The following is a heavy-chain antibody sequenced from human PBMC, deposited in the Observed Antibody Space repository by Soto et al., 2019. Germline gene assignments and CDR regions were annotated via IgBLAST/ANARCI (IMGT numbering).Heavy chain of an antibody. J-gene: IGHJ3*02. D-gene: IGHD2-2*02. CDR1: GGSISSYY. Sequence: ETLSLTCTVSGGSISSYYWSWIRQPPGKGLEWIGYIYYSGSTNYNPSLKSRVTISVDTSKNQFSLKLSSVTAADTAVYYCASLPRTYQPLLYHAPAFDIWGQGTMVTVSS. CDR2: IYYSGST. V-gene: IGHV4-59*08. CDR3: ASLPRTYQPLLYHAPAFDI.